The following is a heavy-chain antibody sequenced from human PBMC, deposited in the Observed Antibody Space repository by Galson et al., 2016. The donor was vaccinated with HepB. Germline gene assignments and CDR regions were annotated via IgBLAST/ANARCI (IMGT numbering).Heavy chain of an antibody. CDR1: GFTFNIYS. J-gene: IGHJ4*02. CDR2: ILYDGSNM. V-gene: IGHV3-30*04. CDR3: AKGFGSSVRGLDY. Sequence: SLRLSCAASGFTFNIYSLHWVRQAPGKGLEWVAVILYDGSNMYYADSVKGRFTISRDNSKNTLYLEMNSLRAEDTAVYYCAKGFGSSVRGLDYWGQGTLVTVSS. D-gene: IGHD3-10*02.